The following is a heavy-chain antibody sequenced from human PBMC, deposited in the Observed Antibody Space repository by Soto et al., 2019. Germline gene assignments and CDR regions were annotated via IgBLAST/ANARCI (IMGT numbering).Heavy chain of an antibody. CDR1: GGSISSYY. D-gene: IGHD3-22*01. V-gene: IGHV4-4*07. Sequence: SETLSLTCTVSGGSISSYYWSWIRQPAGKGLEWIGRIYTSGSTNYNPSLKSRVTMSVDTSKNQFSLKLSSVTAADTAVYYCARGRSDSYDSSGYYLTHRPFDYWGQGTLVTVSS. J-gene: IGHJ4*02. CDR2: IYTSGST. CDR3: ARGRSDSYDSSGYYLTHRPFDY.